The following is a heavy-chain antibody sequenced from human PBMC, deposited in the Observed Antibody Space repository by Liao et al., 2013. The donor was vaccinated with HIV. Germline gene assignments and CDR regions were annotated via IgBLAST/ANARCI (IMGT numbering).Heavy chain of an antibody. CDR3: ANSRGNYYGPFDY. Sequence: QVQLQESGPGLVKPSQTLSLTCTVSRGSISSGGYYWSWIRQPAGKGLEWIGRIYTSGSTNYNPSLKSRVTISVDTSKNQFSLKLSSVTAADTAVYYCANSRGNYYGPFDYWGQGTLVTVSS. CDR2: IYTSGST. D-gene: IGHD1-26*01. J-gene: IGHJ4*02. CDR1: RGSISSGGYY. V-gene: IGHV4-61*02.